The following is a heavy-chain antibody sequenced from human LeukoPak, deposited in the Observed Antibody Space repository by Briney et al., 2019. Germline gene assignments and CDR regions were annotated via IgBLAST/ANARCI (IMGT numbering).Heavy chain of an antibody. D-gene: IGHD3-10*01. V-gene: IGHV4-30-4*01. J-gene: IGHJ6*02. CDR1: GGSISSGDYY. CDR3: ARGGGTMVRTLSGMDV. Sequence: SETLSLTCTVSGGSISSGDYYWSWIRQPPGKGLEWIGYIYYSGSTYYNPSLKSRVTISVDTSNNQFSLKLSPVTAADTAVYYCARGGGTMVRTLSGMDVWGQGTTVTVAS. CDR2: IYYSGST.